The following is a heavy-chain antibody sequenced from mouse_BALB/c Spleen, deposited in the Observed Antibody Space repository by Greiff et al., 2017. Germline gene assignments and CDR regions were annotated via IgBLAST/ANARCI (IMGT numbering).Heavy chain of an antibody. CDR2: IDPYYGGT. CDR1: GYSFTGYN. V-gene: IGHV1-39*01. CDR3: ARGGSTMIFYAMDY. J-gene: IGHJ4*01. D-gene: IGHD2-4*01. Sequence: VQLQQSGPELVKPGASVKISCTASGYSFTGYNMNWVKQSNGKSLEWIGNIDPYYGGTSYNQKFKGKATLTVDKSSSTAYMQLKSLTSEDSAVYYCARGGSTMIFYAMDYWGQGTSVTVSS.